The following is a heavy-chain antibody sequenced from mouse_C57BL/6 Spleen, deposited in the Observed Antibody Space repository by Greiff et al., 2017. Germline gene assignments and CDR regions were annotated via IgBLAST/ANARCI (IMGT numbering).Heavy chain of an antibody. D-gene: IGHD1-3*01. CDR1: GYSFTNYL. CDR2: INPGSGGT. Sequence: QVQLQQSGADLVRPGTSVKVSCKASGYSFTNYLIEWVKQRPGQGLEWIGVINPGSGGTNYNEKFKSKAILTADKSSSTAFMQLSRLTAENSAVYCSARLGAYSSFDYWGQGTTLTVSS. V-gene: IGHV1-54*01. J-gene: IGHJ2*01. CDR3: ARLGAYSSFDY.